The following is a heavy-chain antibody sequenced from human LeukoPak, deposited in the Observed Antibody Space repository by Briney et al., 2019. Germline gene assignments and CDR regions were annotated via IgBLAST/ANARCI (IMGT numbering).Heavy chain of an antibody. J-gene: IGHJ6*03. Sequence: SETLSLTCAVYGGSFSGYYWSWIRQPPGKGLEWIGYIYYSGSTNYNPSLKSRVTISVDTSKNQFSLKLSSVTAADTAVYYCARDRLPTYYDILTGYSPYYYHYMDVWGKGTTVTVSS. CDR3: ARDRLPTYYDILTGYSPYYYHYMDV. D-gene: IGHD3-9*01. CDR1: GGSFSGYY. V-gene: IGHV4-59*01. CDR2: IYYSGST.